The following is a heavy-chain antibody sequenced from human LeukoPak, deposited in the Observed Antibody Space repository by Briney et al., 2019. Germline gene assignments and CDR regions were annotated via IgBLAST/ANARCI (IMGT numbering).Heavy chain of an antibody. CDR1: GGSFSGYY. Sequence: SETLSLTCAVYGGSFSGYYWSWIRQPPGKGLEWIGEINHSGSTNYNPSLKSRVTISVDTSKNQFSLKLSSVTAADTAVYYCAVEGGYCSSTSCYSPLDYWGQGILVTVSS. D-gene: IGHD2-2*01. J-gene: IGHJ4*02. CDR2: INHSGST. CDR3: AVEGGYCSSTSCYSPLDY. V-gene: IGHV4-34*01.